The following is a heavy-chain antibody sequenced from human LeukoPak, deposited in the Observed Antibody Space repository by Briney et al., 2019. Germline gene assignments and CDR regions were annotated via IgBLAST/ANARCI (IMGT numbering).Heavy chain of an antibody. CDR3: ARDTGTDAFDI. D-gene: IGHD1-1*01. V-gene: IGHV4-59*01. Sequence: SETLSHTCTVSGGSISSYYWSWIRKPPGKGLEWIGYIYYSGSTNYNPSLKSRVTISVDTSKNQFSLKLSSVTAADTAVYYCARDTGTDAFDIWGQGTMVTVSS. CDR1: GGSISSYY. CDR2: IYYSGST. J-gene: IGHJ3*02.